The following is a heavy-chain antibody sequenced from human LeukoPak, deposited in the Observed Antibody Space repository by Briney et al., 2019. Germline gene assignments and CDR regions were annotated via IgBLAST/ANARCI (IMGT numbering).Heavy chain of an antibody. Sequence: SGPTLVNPTQTLTLTCTFSGFSLSTSGVGVGWIRQPPGKALEWLALIHWDDDKRYSPSLKSRLTITKDTSKNQVVLTMTNMDPVDTATYYCAHLYYDFWSGYYGERYFDYWGQGTLVTVSS. CDR2: IHWDDDK. CDR3: AHLYYDFWSGYYGERYFDY. V-gene: IGHV2-5*02. D-gene: IGHD3-3*01. J-gene: IGHJ4*02. CDR1: GFSLSTSGVG.